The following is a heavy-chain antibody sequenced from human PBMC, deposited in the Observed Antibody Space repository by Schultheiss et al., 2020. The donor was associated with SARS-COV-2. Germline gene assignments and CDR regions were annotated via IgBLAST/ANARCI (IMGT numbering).Heavy chain of an antibody. CDR3: ARGVWTSWYYYYMDV. V-gene: IGHV3-15*01. CDR2: IKSKTDGGTT. D-gene: IGHD1-1*01. CDR1: GFTFSNAW. J-gene: IGHJ6*03. Sequence: GESLKISCAASGFTFSNAWMSWVRQAPGKGLEWVGRIKSKTDGGTTDYAAPVKGRFTISRDDSKNTLYLQMNSLRAEDTAVYYCARGVWTSWYYYYMDVWGKGTTVTVSS.